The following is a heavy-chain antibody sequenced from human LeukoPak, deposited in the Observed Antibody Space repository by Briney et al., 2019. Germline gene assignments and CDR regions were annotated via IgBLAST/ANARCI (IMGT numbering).Heavy chain of an antibody. CDR2: INPNSGGT. J-gene: IGHJ4*02. CDR1: GYTCTGYY. V-gene: IGHV1-2*06. CDR3: ARHGPSSRIAAAVLYYFDY. D-gene: IGHD6-13*01. Sequence: GASVKVSCKASGYTCTGYYMHWVRQAPGQGLEWMGRINPNSGGTNYAQKFQGRVTMTRDTSISTAYMELSRLRSDDTAVYYCARHGPSSRIAAAVLYYFDYWGQGTLVTVSS.